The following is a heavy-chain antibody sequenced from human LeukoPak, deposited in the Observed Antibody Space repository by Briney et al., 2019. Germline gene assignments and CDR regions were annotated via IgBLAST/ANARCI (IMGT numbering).Heavy chain of an antibody. CDR1: GGSFSGYY. J-gene: IGHJ4*02. CDR2: INHSGST. V-gene: IGHV4-34*01. CDR3: ARGPFRDSSSWYYFDY. D-gene: IGHD6-13*01. Sequence: SETLSLTCAVYGGSFSGYYWSWIRQPPGKGLEWIGEINHSGSTNYNPSLKSRVTISVDTSKNQFSLKLSSVTAADTAVYYCARGPFRDSSSWYYFDYWGQGTLVTVSS.